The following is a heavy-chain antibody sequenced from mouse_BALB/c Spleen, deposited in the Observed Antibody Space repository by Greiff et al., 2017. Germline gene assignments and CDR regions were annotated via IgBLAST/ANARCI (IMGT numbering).Heavy chain of an antibody. V-gene: IGHV5-12-1*01. Sequence: EVNLVESGGGLVKPGGSLKLSCAASGFAFSSYDMSWVRQTPEKRLEWVAYISSGGGSTYYPDTVKGRFTISRDNAKNTLYLQMSSLKSEDTAMYYCARQDLLLRSYAMDYWGQGTSVTVSS. D-gene: IGHD1-1*01. CDR2: ISSGGGST. CDR3: ARQDLLLRSYAMDY. J-gene: IGHJ4*01. CDR1: GFAFSSYD.